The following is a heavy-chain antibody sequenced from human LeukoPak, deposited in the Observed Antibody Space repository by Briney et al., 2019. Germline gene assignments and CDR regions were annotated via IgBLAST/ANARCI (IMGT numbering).Heavy chain of an antibody. CDR2: IFTSGST. J-gene: IGHJ5*02. V-gene: IGHV4-4*07. CDR3: AREVTTNRFDP. D-gene: IGHD1-14*01. Sequence: SETLSLTCTVSGGSISSYYWAWIRQPAGKGLEWIGRIFTSGSTNYNPSLKSRVTMSVDTSKNQFSLKLTSFTAADTAVYYCAREVTTNRFDPWGQGTLVTVSS. CDR1: GGSISSYY.